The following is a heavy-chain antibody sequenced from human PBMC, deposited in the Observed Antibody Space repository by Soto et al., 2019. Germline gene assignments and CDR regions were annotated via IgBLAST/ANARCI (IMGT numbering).Heavy chain of an antibody. CDR1: GLTFSSYW. CDR2: INSDGSST. Sequence: GGSLILSCAASGLTFSSYWMHWVLQAPGKGLVWVSRINSDGSSTSYADSVKGRFTISRDNAKNTLYLQMNSLRAEDTAVYYCARVYCGGVSCYHLDYWGQRTLVTVSS. D-gene: IGHD2-15*01. CDR3: ARVYCGGVSCYHLDY. J-gene: IGHJ4*02. V-gene: IGHV3-74*01.